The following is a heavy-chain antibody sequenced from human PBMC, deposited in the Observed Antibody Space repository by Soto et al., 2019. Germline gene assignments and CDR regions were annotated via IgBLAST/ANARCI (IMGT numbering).Heavy chain of an antibody. J-gene: IGHJ4*02. CDR3: ARPDGAGDNCPY. V-gene: IGHV3-23*01. CDR2: ISTTGGST. Sequence: DVQLLESGGSLVQPGGSLRLSCAASGFTFNAYSLSWVRQAPGKGLQWVSAISTTGGSTYYADSVKGRFTISRDNSQNPLSLQMSSLRAGDTAVYYCARPDGAGDNCPYWGQGTVVTVSS. D-gene: IGHD3-10*01. CDR1: GFTFNAYS.